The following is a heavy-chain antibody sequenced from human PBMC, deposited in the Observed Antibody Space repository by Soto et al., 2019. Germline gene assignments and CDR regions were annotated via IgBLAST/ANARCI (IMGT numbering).Heavy chain of an antibody. CDR3: GRSFLSGHDY. CDR1: GFTFRDYA. CDR2: IRSKAYGEIP. Sequence: PGGSLRLSCTVSGFTFRDYAVNWARQAPGKGLEWVGFIRSKAYGEIPEYAASVKGRFTIFRDDSKAIAYLQMNSLKTEETAVYYCGRSFLSGHDYCGQRTPFTVSS. V-gene: IGHV3-49*04. J-gene: IGHJ4*02. D-gene: IGHD3-3*01.